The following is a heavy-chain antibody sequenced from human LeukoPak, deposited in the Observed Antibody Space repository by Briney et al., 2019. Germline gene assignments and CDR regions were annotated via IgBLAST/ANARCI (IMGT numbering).Heavy chain of an antibody. D-gene: IGHD4-17*01. V-gene: IGHV3-53*01. CDR1: GFTVSSQH. CDR3: ARMDYGDDY. Sequence: QPGGSLRLSCAASGFTVSSQHMSWVRQAPGKGLEWVSVIHSGGTTHYADSVKDRFTISRETSNNTVYLQMNSLSAEDTAVYYCARMDYGDDYWGQGTLVTVSS. CDR2: IHSGGTT. J-gene: IGHJ4*02.